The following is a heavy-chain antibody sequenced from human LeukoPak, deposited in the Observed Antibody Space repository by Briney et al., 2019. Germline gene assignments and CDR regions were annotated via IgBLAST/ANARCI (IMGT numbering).Heavy chain of an antibody. J-gene: IGHJ4*02. CDR1: GGSISSYY. V-gene: IGHV4-59*08. D-gene: IGHD1-20*01. CDR2: ISYSGST. CDR3: ARHGNWNPFDY. Sequence: SETLSLTCSVSGGSISSYYWSWIRQPPGKGLEWIGYISYSGSTNYNPSLKSRVTMSVDTSENQFSLILISVTAADTAVYYCARHGNWNPFDYWGQGTLVTVSS.